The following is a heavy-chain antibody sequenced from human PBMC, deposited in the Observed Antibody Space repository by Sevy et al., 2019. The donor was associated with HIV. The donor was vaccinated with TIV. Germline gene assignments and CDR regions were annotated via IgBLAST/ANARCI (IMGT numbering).Heavy chain of an antibody. V-gene: IGHV1-2*02. CDR1: GYTFSDSGYY. CDR3: ARESYDFWTGPVDYDYGMDV. Sequence: ASVKVSCKASGYTFSDSGYYVHWVRQAPGQGLEWMGWINPKIGATNYAQKFQGRVTMTRDTSVSTANMELTRLTSDDTAVYYCARESYDFWTGPVDYDYGMDVWGQGTTVTVSS. CDR2: INPKIGAT. D-gene: IGHD3-3*01. J-gene: IGHJ6*02.